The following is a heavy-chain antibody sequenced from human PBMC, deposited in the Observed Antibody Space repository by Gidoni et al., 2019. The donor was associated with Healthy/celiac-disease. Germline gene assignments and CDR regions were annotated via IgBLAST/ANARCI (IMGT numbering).Heavy chain of an antibody. J-gene: IGHJ1*01. CDR3: ARGTDASSGWYFLQH. V-gene: IGHV4-59*01. CDR2: IYYSGST. D-gene: IGHD6-19*01. Sequence: QVQLQESGPGLVKPSETLSLTCTVSGGSISSYYWSWIRQPPGKGLEWIGYIYYSGSTNYNPSLKSRVTISVDTSKNQFSLKLSSVTAADTAVYYCARGTDASSGWYFLQHWGQGTLVTVSS. CDR1: GGSISSYY.